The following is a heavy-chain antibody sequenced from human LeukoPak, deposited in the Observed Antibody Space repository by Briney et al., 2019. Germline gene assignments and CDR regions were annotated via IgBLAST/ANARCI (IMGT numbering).Heavy chain of an antibody. J-gene: IGHJ3*02. V-gene: IGHV5-51*01. CDR1: GYSFTSYW. CDR3: ARRAYYYDSSGYPTGSFDI. D-gene: IGHD3-22*01. Sequence: GESLKISCKGSGYSFTSYWIGWVRQMPGKGPEWMGIIYPGDSDTRYSPSFQGQVTISADKSISTAYLQWSSLKASDTAMYYCARRAYYYDSSGYPTGSFDIWGQGTMVTVSS. CDR2: IYPGDSDT.